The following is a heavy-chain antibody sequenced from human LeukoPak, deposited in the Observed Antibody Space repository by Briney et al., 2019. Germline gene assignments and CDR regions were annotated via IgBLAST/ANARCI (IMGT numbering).Heavy chain of an antibody. CDR1: GYSFTSYW. D-gene: IGHD3-10*01. V-gene: IGHV5-51*01. Sequence: PGESLKISCKGSGYSFTSYWIGWVRQMPGKGLEWMGIIYPGDSDTRHSPSFQGQVTISADKSISTAYLQWSSLKASDTAMYYCARQGLGGWFGELLMVDYWGQGTLVTVSS. J-gene: IGHJ4*02. CDR2: IYPGDSDT. CDR3: ARQGLGGWFGELLMVDY.